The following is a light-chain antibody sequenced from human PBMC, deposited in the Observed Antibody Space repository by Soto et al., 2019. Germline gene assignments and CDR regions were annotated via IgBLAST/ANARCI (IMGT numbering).Light chain of an antibody. CDR2: SNN. CDR1: SSNIGSNY. V-gene: IGLV1-47*02. J-gene: IGLJ3*02. CDR3: AAWDNSLSVL. Sequence: QSVLTQPPSASGTPGQRVTISCSGSSSNIGSNYVYWYQQLPGTAPKLLIYSNNQRPSGGPDRFSGSKSGTSASLAISGLRSEDEADYYCAAWDNSLSVLFGGGTKLTVL.